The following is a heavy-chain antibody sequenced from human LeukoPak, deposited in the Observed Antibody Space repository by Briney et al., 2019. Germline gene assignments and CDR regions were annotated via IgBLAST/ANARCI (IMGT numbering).Heavy chain of an antibody. J-gene: IGHJ5*02. D-gene: IGHD1-26*01. CDR2: ISYDGSNK. Sequence: PGGSLRLSCAASGFTFSSYAMHWVRQAPGKGLEWVAVISYDGSNKYYADSVKGRFTISRDNSKNTLYLQMNSLRAEDTAVYYCATGEYSGSPGPWGQGTLVTVSS. V-gene: IGHV3-30*01. CDR1: GFTFSSYA. CDR3: ATGEYSGSPGP.